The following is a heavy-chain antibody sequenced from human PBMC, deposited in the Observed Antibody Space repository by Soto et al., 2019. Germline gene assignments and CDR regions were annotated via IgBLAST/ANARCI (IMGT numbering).Heavy chain of an antibody. CDR1: GGTFSNYP. J-gene: IGHJ4*02. CDR3: ARGLYCGGGCYSHFDY. V-gene: IGHV1-69*01. D-gene: IGHD2-21*02. CDR2: IIPIFGTT. Sequence: VQLVQSGAEVKKPGSSVKVSCKASGGTFSNYPFIWVRQAPGQGLDWMGGIIPIFGTTDYGQRFQGRVTITADESTNTAYMELSSLTSDDTAVYYCARGLYCGGGCYSHFDYWGQGTLVTVPS.